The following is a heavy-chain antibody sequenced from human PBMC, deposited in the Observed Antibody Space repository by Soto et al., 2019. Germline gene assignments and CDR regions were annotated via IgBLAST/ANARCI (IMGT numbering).Heavy chain of an antibody. Sequence: QVQLQESGPGLVKPSQTLSLTCTVSGGSISSGGYYWSWIRQHPGKGLEWIGYIYYSGSTYYNPSLKSRVTISVDTSKNQFSLKLSSVTAADTTVYYCARDSEYSSSSGVSRPGRWNYYYGMDVWGQGTTVTVSS. CDR2: IYYSGST. CDR3: ARDSEYSSSSGVSRPGRWNYYYGMDV. CDR1: GGSISSGGYY. V-gene: IGHV4-31*03. D-gene: IGHD6-6*01. J-gene: IGHJ6*02.